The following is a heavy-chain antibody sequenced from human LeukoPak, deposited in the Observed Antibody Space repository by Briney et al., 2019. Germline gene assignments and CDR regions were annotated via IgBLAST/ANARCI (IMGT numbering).Heavy chain of an antibody. CDR3: AKISSSSYISDY. CDR1: GFSFSSSW. V-gene: IGHV3-7*01. CDR2: IKQDGSEK. Sequence: QPGGSLRLSCAASGFSFSSSWMSWVRQAPGKGLEWVANIKQDGSEKYYLDSVKGRFTISRDNAKNSLYLQMNSLTAEDTAVYYCAKISSSSYISDYWGQGTLVAVSS. D-gene: IGHD6-13*01. J-gene: IGHJ4*02.